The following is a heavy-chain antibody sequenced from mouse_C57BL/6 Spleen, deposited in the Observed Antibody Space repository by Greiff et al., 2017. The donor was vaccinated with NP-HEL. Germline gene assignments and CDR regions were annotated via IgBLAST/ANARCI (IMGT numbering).Heavy chain of an antibody. CDR2: IWSGGST. D-gene: IGHD2-1*01. CDR1: GFSLTSYG. Sequence: VQLQQSGPGLVQPSQSLSITCTVSGFSLTSYGVHWVRQSPGKGLEWLGVIWSGGSTDYNAAFISRLSISKDNSKSQVFFKMNSLQADDTAIYYCARNLDYYAYAMDYWGQGTSVTVSS. J-gene: IGHJ4*01. V-gene: IGHV2-2*01. CDR3: ARNLDYYAYAMDY.